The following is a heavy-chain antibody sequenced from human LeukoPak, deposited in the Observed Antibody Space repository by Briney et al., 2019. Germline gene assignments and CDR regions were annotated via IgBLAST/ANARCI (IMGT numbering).Heavy chain of an antibody. V-gene: IGHV3-48*02. CDR1: GFTFSGYS. CDR3: ARDATFYYGSGSYDY. Sequence: GGSLRLSCAASGFTFSGYSMNWVRQAPGKGLEWLSYISSSSTIYYADSVKGRFTISRDNAKNSLYLQMNSLRDEDTAVYYCARDATFYYGSGSYDYWGQGALVTVSS. D-gene: IGHD3-10*01. CDR2: ISSSSTI. J-gene: IGHJ4*02.